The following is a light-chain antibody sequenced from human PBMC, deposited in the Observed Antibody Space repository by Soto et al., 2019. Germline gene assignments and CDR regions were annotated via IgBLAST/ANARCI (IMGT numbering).Light chain of an antibody. Sequence: EIVMTQSPATLSVSPGERATLSCRASQSVSSNLAWYQQKPGQAPRLLIYGASTRATGIPARFSGSGSGTEFPISISSLQSEDFAVYFCRQYNNWRPWTFGQGSKV. J-gene: IGKJ1*01. CDR2: GAS. CDR3: RQYNNWRPWT. CDR1: QSVSSN. V-gene: IGKV3-15*01.